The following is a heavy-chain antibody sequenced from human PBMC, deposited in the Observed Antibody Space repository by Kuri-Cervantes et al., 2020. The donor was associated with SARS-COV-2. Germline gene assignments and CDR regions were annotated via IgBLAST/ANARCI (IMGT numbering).Heavy chain of an antibody. V-gene: IGHV4-30-2*01. CDR2: IYHSVST. D-gene: IGHD6-6*01. CDR1: GGSISSGGYS. CDR3: ARVLGSSAGYWFDP. J-gene: IGHJ5*02. Sequence: SETLSLTCAVSGGSISSGGYSWSWIRQPPGKGREWIGYIYHSVSTYYNPSIKSRVTISVARSKNQFSLKLSSVTAADTAVYYCARVLGSSAGYWFDPWGQGTLVTVSS.